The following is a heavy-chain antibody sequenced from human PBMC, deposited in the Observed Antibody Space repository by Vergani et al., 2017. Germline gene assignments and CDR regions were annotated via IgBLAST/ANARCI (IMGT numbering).Heavy chain of an antibody. V-gene: IGHV3-33*01. Sequence: QVQLVESGGGLVQPGRSLRLSCAASGFTFNQYGMHWVRQAPGKGLEWVAVTWYDGTNKQYADSVKGRFTISRDNSKSTMYLQMNSLRDEDTGVYYCARDLRLLYNRFDPWGQRTLVTVSS. D-gene: IGHD1-14*01. J-gene: IGHJ5*02. CDR2: TWYDGTNK. CDR1: GFTFNQYG. CDR3: ARDLRLLYNRFDP.